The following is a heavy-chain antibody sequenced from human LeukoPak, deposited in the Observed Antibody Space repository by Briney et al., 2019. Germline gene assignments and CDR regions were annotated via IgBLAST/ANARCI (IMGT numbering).Heavy chain of an antibody. J-gene: IGHJ4*02. Sequence: GGSLRLSCAASGFTFNSYPMNWVRQAPGRGLEWVSFISTSSSYIYYADSVKGRFTISRDNAKNSLYLQMNSLRAEDTAVYYCARDRSGYWGQGTLVTVSS. CDR3: ARDRSGY. D-gene: IGHD3-10*01. V-gene: IGHV3-21*01. CDR1: GFTFNSYP. CDR2: ISTSSSYI.